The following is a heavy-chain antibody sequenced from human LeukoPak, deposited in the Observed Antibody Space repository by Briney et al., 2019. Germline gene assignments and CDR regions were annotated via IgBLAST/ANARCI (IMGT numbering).Heavy chain of an antibody. CDR2: IKQDGSEK. CDR1: GFTFTIYS. V-gene: IGHV3-7*01. D-gene: IGHD6-19*01. CDR3: ARGGSSGWTLYYYYYYMDV. Sequence: SGGSLRLSCAASGFTFTIYSMSWVRQAPGKGLEWVANIKQDGSEKYYVDSVKGRFTISRDNSKNTLYLQMNSLRAEDTAVYYCARGGSSGWTLYYYYYYMDVWGKGTTVTVSS. J-gene: IGHJ6*03.